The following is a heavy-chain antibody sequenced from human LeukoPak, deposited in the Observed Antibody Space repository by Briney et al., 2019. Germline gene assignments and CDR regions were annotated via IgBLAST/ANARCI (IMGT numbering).Heavy chain of an antibody. D-gene: IGHD3-16*02. V-gene: IGHV1-69*13. CDR3: AREKGFVRAFDI. J-gene: IGHJ3*02. Sequence: ASVKVSCKASGYSFTDHEINWVRQAPGQGLEWMGGIIPIFGTANYAQKFQGRVTITADESTSTAYMELSSLRSEDTAVYYCAREKGFVRAFDIWGQGTMVTVSS. CDR1: GYSFTDHE. CDR2: IIPIFGTA.